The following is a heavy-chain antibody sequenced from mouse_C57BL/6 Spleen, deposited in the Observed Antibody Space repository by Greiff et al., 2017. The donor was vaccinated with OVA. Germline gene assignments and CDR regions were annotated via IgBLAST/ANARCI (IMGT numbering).Heavy chain of an antibody. CDR1: GFTFSSYG. D-gene: IGHD1-1*01. Sequence: EVMLVESGGDLVKPGGSLKLSCAASGFTFSSYGMSWVRQTPDKRLEWVATISSGGSYTYYPDSVKGRFTISRDNAKNTLYLQMSSLKSEDTAMYYGARPDYGSSSYYFDYWGQGTTLTVSS. CDR2: ISSGGSYT. J-gene: IGHJ2*01. CDR3: ARPDYGSSSYYFDY. V-gene: IGHV5-6*01.